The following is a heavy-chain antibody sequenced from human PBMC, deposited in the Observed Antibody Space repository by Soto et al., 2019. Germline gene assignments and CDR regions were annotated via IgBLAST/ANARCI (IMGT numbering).Heavy chain of an antibody. Sequence: GGSLRLSCAASGFTFSSYSMNWVRQAPGKGLEWVSSISSSSSYIYYADSVKGRFTISRDNAKNSLYLQMNSLRAEDTAVYYCASHRPASSGYVYWGQGTLVTVSS. CDR3: ASHRPASSGYVY. D-gene: IGHD3-22*01. V-gene: IGHV3-21*01. CDR1: GFTFSSYS. J-gene: IGHJ4*02. CDR2: ISSSSSYI.